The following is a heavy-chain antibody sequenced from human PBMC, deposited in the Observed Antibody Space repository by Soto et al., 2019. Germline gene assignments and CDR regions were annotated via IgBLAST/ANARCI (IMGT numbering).Heavy chain of an antibody. D-gene: IGHD3-22*01. Sequence: VQLLESGGGLVQPRGSLRLSCTAASGLTFSSYAMSWVRQAPGKGLEWVSGISGSGGSAYYADSVKGRFTISRDNSKNTVFLQMSSLRAEDTAVYYCAKGGGAYYSDTSAYPSFDYWGQGTLVTVSA. V-gene: IGHV3-23*01. CDR1: GLTFSSYA. CDR2: ISGSGGSA. J-gene: IGHJ4*02. CDR3: AKGGGAYYSDTSAYPSFDY.